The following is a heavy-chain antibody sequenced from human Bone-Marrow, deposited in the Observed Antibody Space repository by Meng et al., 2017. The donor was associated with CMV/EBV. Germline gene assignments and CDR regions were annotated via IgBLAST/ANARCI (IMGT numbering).Heavy chain of an antibody. CDR3: ARMYFVVA. J-gene: IGHJ4*02. CDR2: INPNSGGT. CDR1: GYTFTGYY. Sequence: SVKVSCNATGYTFTGYYMHWVRQAPGQGLEWMGWINPNSGGTNYAQKFQGRVTMTRDTSISTAYMELSRLRSDDTAVYYCARMYFVVAWGQGTLVTVSS. D-gene: IGHD2-21*01. V-gene: IGHV1-2*02.